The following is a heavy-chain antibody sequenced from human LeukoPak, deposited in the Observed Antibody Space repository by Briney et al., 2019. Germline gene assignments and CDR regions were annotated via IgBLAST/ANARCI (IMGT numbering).Heavy chain of an antibody. J-gene: IGHJ4*02. CDR1: GGSISSYY. CDR2: IYYSGST. V-gene: IGHV4-59*08. D-gene: IGHD6-13*01. Sequence: SETLSLTCTVSGGSISSYYWSWIRQPPGKGLEWIGYIYYSGSTNYNPSLKSRVTISVDTSKNQFSLKLSSVTAADTAVYYCARHEGSSWLAYWGQGTLVTVSS. CDR3: ARHEGSSWLAY.